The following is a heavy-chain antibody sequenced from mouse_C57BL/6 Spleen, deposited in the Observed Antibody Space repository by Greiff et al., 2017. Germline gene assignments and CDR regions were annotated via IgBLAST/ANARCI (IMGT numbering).Heavy chain of an antibody. V-gene: IGHV1-82*01. CDR1: GYAFNSSW. D-gene: IGHD3-3*01. CDR3: ARDGTDPWFAY. CDR2: IYPGDGDT. Sequence: QVQLQQSGPELVKPGASVKISCKASGYAFNSSWMNWVKQRPGKGLEWIGRIYPGDGDTNYNGKFKGKATLTADKSSSTAYMQLSSLTSADSAVYFCARDGTDPWFAYWGQGTLVTVSA. J-gene: IGHJ3*01.